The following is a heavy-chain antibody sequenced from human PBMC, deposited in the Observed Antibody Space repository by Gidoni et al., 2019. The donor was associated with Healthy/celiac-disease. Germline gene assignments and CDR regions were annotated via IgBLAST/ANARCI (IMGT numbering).Heavy chain of an antibody. J-gene: IGHJ4*02. CDR3: ARDTYGSGAAIDY. CDR1: DGSISTYY. CDR2: IYYTGST. V-gene: IGHV4-59*01. Sequence: QVQLQESGPGLVKPSETLSLTCTVSDGSISTYYWSWIRQPPGKGLEWIGYIYYTGSTNYNPSLKSRVTMSVDTSKNQFSLKLSSVTAADTAVYYCARDTYGSGAAIDYWGQGTLVTVSS. D-gene: IGHD3-10*01.